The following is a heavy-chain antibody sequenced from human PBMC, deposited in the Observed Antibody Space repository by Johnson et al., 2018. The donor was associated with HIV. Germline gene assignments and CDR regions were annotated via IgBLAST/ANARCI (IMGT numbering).Heavy chain of an antibody. V-gene: IGHV3-11*04. Sequence: QVQLVESGGGLVKPGGSLRLSCAASGFAFSDYYMAWIRQAPGKGLEWVSFISSGSHTIYYADSVKGRFIISRDNPKNTLYLEMNSLRPEDTAVYYCAREFGQQLGTVGAFDIWGQGTMVTVSS. J-gene: IGHJ3*02. CDR1: GFAFSDYY. CDR2: ISSGSHTI. D-gene: IGHD6-13*01. CDR3: AREFGQQLGTVGAFDI.